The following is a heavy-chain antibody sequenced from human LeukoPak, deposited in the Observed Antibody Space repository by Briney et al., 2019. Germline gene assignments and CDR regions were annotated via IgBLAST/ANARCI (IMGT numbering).Heavy chain of an antibody. V-gene: IGHV2-5*01. J-gene: IGHJ3*02. Sequence: SGPTLMHPTRTLTLTCTFSGFSLRTSGVGVGWIRQPPEKALEWLTLLYWYDDKRYSPSLKSRLTITKDTSKNQVVLTMTNMDPVDTATYYCAHRPIGPFLIAARPYDAFDIWGQGTMVTVSS. CDR2: LYWYDDK. CDR3: AHRPIGPFLIAARPYDAFDI. CDR1: GFSLRTSGVG. D-gene: IGHD6-6*01.